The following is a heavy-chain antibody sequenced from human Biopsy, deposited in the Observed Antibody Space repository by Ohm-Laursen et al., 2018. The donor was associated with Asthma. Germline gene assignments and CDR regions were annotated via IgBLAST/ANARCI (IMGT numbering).Heavy chain of an antibody. CDR3: VRDGTDDAFDI. D-gene: IGHD1-1*01. J-gene: IGHJ3*02. V-gene: IGHV3-30*01. CDR1: GFSFSNFA. Sequence: LRLSCSASGFSFSNFAIHWVRQAPGKGLEWVGVISKDASTQDYADSVKGRFTMARDNSKNTLDLQMNSLREEDTAVYYCVRDGTDDAFDIWGQGTVVSVSS. CDR2: ISKDASTQ.